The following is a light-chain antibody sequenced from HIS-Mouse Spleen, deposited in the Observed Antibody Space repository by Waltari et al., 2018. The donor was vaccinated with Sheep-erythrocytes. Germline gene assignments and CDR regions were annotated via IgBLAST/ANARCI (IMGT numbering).Light chain of an antibody. CDR2: DVS. CDR3: SSYTSSSTLYV. Sequence: QSALTQPASVSGSPGQSITISCTGTSSDVGGYNYFPWYQQHPGKAPKLMIYDVSNRPSGVSNRFSGSKSGNTASLTISGFQAEDEADYYCSSYTSSSTLYVFGTGTKVTVL. V-gene: IGLV2-14*03. CDR1: SSDVGGYNY. J-gene: IGLJ1*01.